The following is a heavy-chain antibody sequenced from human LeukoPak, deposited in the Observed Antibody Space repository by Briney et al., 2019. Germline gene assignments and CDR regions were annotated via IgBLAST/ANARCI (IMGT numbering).Heavy chain of an antibody. CDR2: INPDGTIT. D-gene: IGHD3-16*01. J-gene: IGHJ5*02. Sequence: GGSLRLSCVTSEFTFGNYWMHWVRQAPGMGLVWVSRINPDGTITNYADSVKGRFTISRDNARNTLFLQMNSLRVEDTAVYYCARVRHDSDDWVDPWGQGTLVTVSS. CDR3: ARVRHDSDDWVDP. CDR1: EFTFGNYW. V-gene: IGHV3-74*01.